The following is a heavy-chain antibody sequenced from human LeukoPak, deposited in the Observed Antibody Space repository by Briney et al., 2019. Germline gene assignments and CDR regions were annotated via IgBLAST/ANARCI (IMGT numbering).Heavy chain of an antibody. D-gene: IGHD3-22*01. Sequence: GASVKVSGKASGYTFTSYDINWVRQATGQGLEWMGWMNPNSGNTGYAQKFQGRVTMTSNTSISTAYMDLSSLRSEDTAVYYCARTPYDSSGYYSDSWGQGTLVTVSS. CDR1: GYTFTSYD. J-gene: IGHJ4*02. V-gene: IGHV1-8*01. CDR3: ARTPYDSSGYYSDS. CDR2: MNPNSGNT.